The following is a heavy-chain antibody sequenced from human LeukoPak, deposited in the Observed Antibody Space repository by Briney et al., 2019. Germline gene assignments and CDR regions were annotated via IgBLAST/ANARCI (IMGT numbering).Heavy chain of an antibody. CDR1: GFTVSSNY. J-gene: IGHJ6*01. CDR2: IYSGGST. CDR3: ARGDCYYGMDV. Sequence: GGSLRLSCAASGFTVSSNYMSWVRQAPGKGLEWVSVIYSGGSTDYADSVKGRFTISRDNSKNTLYLQMNSLRAEDTAVYYCARGDCYYGMDVWGQGTTVTVSS. V-gene: IGHV3-53*01.